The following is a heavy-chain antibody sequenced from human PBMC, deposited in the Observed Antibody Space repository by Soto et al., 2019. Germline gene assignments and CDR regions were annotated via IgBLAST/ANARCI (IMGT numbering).Heavy chain of an antibody. V-gene: IGHV1-46*01. D-gene: IGHD2-8*01. J-gene: IGHJ6*02. CDR2: IYPSGGDT. CDR3: AKNGHPPYYYYGMDV. Sequence: GASVKVSCAASGYTFTSYYMNWVRQAPGQGLEWMGIIYPSGGDTNNAQKFQDRVTMTIDRSTTTAYLELRSLTSDDTAVYYCAKNGHPPYYYYGMDVWGQGTTVTVSS. CDR1: GYTFTSYY.